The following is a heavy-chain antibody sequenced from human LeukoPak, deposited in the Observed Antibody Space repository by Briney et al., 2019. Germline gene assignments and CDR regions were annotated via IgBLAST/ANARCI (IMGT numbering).Heavy chain of an antibody. CDR1: GGSFSGYY. J-gene: IGHJ6*02. CDR2: INHSGST. Sequence: SETLSLTCAVYGGSFSGYYWSWIRQPPGKGLEWIGEINHSGSTNYNPSLKSRVTMSVDTSKNQFSLKLSSVTAADTAVYYCARDGRTSITFGGVIVKSQYYYYGMDVWGQGTTVTVSS. V-gene: IGHV4-34*01. CDR3: ARDGRTSITFGGVIVKSQYYYYGMDV. D-gene: IGHD3-16*02.